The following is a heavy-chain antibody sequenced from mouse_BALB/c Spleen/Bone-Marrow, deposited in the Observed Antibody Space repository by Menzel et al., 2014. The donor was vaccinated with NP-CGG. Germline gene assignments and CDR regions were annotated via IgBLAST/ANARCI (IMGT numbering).Heavy chain of an antibody. CDR2: ILPGSGNT. CDR1: GYTFSSYW. D-gene: IGHD3-1*01. Sequence: QVQLKDSGAELMKPGASVKVSCKATGYTFSSYWIEWVKQRPGHGLEWIGEILPGSGNTNYNEKFKGKATFTADTSSNTAYMQLSSLTSEDSAVYYCARWASDAWFAYWGQGTLVTVSA. V-gene: IGHV1-9*01. J-gene: IGHJ3*01. CDR3: ARWASDAWFAY.